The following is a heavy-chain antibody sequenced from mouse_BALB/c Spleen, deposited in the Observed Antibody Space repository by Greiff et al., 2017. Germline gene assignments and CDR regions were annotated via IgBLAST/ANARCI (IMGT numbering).Heavy chain of an antibody. CDR2: ISDGGSYT. Sequence: EVQRVESGGGLVKPGGSLKLSCAASGFTFSDYYMYWVRQTPEKRLEWVATISDGGSYTYYPDSVKGRFTISRDNAKNNLYLQISSLKSEDTAMYYWSRARYYPYAMDYWGQGTSVTVSS. CDR3: SRARYYPYAMDY. D-gene: IGHD2-3*01. J-gene: IGHJ4*01. V-gene: IGHV5-4*02. CDR1: GFTFSDYY.